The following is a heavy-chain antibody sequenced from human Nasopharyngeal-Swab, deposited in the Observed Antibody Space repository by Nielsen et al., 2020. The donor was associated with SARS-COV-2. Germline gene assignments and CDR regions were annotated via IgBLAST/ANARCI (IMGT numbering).Heavy chain of an antibody. V-gene: IGHV4-31*03. CDR1: GGSVNSGGYY. CDR3: ARGNMIMYGGVVALDS. CDR2: IYYNGNT. Sequence: SETLSLTCSVSGGSVNSGGYYWSWIRRHPEKGLEWRGYIYYNGNTFYNPSLKSRLTISSDTSKNQFSLNLISVTSADTALYFCARGNMIMYGGVVALDSWGQGTLVTVSS. J-gene: IGHJ4*02. D-gene: IGHD3-16*02.